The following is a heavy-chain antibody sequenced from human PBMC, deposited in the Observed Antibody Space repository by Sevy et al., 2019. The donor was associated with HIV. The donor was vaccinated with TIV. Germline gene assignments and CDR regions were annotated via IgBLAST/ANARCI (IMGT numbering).Heavy chain of an antibody. CDR2: ISSSSTYM. CDR3: ARDSGYYDSRKAFDY. D-gene: IGHD3-22*01. CDR1: GFTFSPYI. Sequence: GGSLRLSCAASGFTFSPYIINWVRQAPGKGLEWVSSISSSSTYMDYADSVKGRFAISRDNAKNSLYLQMNSLRAEDTAVYYCARDSGYYDSRKAFDYWGQGTLVTVSS. J-gene: IGHJ4*02. V-gene: IGHV3-21*01.